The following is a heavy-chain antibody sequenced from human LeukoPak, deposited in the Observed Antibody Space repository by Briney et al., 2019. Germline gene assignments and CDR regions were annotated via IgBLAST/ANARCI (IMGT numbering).Heavy chain of an antibody. CDR3: AKRGPAGAGKSPDYFDY. Sequence: GGSLRLSCAASGFTFSGYIMNWVRQAPGKGLEWVSFIGTSGNTIYYADSVKGRFTVSRDNAKNSLYLQMNSLRAEDTAVYYCAKRGPAGAGKSPDYFDYWGQGTLVTVSS. D-gene: IGHD6-19*01. J-gene: IGHJ4*02. V-gene: IGHV3-48*01. CDR2: IGTSGNTI. CDR1: GFTFSGYI.